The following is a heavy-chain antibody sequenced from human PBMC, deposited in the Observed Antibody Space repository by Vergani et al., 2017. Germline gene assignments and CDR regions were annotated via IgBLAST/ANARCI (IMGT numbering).Heavy chain of an antibody. J-gene: IGHJ6*02. CDR3: AREAVVVVAATQDYYGMDV. CDR2: IYSGGST. CDR1: GFTVSSNY. V-gene: IGHV3-66*01. D-gene: IGHD2-15*01. Sequence: EVQLVESGGGLVQPGGSLRLSCAASGFTVSSNYMSWVRQAPGKGLEWVSVIYSGGSTYYADSVKGRFTISRDNSKNTLYLQMNSLRAEDTAVYYCAREAVVVVAATQDYYGMDVWVQGTTVTVSS.